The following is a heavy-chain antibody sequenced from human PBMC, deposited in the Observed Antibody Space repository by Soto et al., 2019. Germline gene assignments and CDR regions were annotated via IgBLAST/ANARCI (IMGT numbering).Heavy chain of an antibody. J-gene: IGHJ4*02. CDR3: ARSVRNGLERLLDY. V-gene: IGHV4-59*08. CDR2: IYYSGST. D-gene: IGHD1-1*01. Sequence: PSETLSLTCTVSGCSISSYYWSWIRQPPGKGLEWIGYIYYSGSTNYNPSLKSRFTISVDTSKNQFSLKLSSVTAADTAVYYCARSVRNGLERLLDYWDQGTLVTVSS. CDR1: GCSISSYY.